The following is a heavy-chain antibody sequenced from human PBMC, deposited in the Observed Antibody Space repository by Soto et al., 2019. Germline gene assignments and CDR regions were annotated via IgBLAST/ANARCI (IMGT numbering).Heavy chain of an antibody. CDR2: ISFDGSKK. J-gene: IGHJ4*02. CDR3: AKGRHDSSDYYSAFDY. CDR1: GFTFSRYG. Sequence: VQLVESGGGVVQPGRSLRLSCVASGFTFSRYGMHWVRQAPGKGLEWVVFISFDGSKKYYVDSVKGRFTISRDNSKNTLYLQMNSLRVEDTAVYYCAKGRHDSSDYYSAFDYWGQGNLVTVSS. D-gene: IGHD3-22*01. V-gene: IGHV3-30*18.